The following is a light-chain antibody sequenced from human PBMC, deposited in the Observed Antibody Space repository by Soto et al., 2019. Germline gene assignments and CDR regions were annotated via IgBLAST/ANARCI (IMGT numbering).Light chain of an antibody. CDR2: DTS. V-gene: IGKV3-11*01. CDR1: QSVSSN. CDR3: QQRSNWPPTWT. Sequence: EIVLTQSPATLSLSPGDRATLSCGASQSVSSNLAWYQQKPGQAPRLLIYDTSTRATGIPARFSGSGSGTDFALSISSLEPEDFAVYYCQQRSNWPPTWTFGQGTKVDIK. J-gene: IGKJ1*01.